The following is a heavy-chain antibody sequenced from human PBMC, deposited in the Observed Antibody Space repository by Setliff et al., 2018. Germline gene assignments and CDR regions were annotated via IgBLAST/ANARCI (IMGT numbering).Heavy chain of an antibody. CDR3: ATLTGDRGVDY. Sequence: SETLSLTCTVSGYSISSGYNWGWIRQPPGKGLEWIASIYYRGSTSYNSSLKSRVSISVDTSKNQFSLNLNSVTAADTAVYYCATLTGDRGVDYWGQGTLVTVSS. D-gene: IGHD7-27*01. J-gene: IGHJ4*02. CDR2: IYYRGST. CDR1: GYSISSGYN. V-gene: IGHV4-38-2*02.